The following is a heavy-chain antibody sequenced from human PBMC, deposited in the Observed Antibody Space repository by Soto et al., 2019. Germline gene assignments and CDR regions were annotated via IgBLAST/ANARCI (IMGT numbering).Heavy chain of an antibody. CDR2: INPSGGST. V-gene: IGHV1-46*03. Sequence: QVQLVQSGAEVKKPGASVKVSCKASGYTFTSYYMPWVRQAPGQGREWMGIINPSGGSTSYAQKFPGRVTMTRDTSTSTGYMELSSLRSEDTAVYYCARGRVEVIPSDGYMDVWGKGTTVTVSS. J-gene: IGHJ6*03. CDR3: ARGRVEVIPSDGYMDV. D-gene: IGHD2-21*01. CDR1: GYTFTSYY.